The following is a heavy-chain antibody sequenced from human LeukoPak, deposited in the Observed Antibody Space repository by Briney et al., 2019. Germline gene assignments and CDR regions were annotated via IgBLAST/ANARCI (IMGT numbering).Heavy chain of an antibody. D-gene: IGHD1-1*01. CDR2: IKQDGSEK. V-gene: IGHV3-7*01. Sequence: GGSLRLSCAASGFTFSSYSMNWVRQAPGKGLEWVANIKQDGSEKYYVDSVKGRFTISRDNAKNSLYLQMNSLRAEDTAVYYCARDWERFDYWGQGTLVTVSS. CDR1: GFTFSSYS. CDR3: ARDWERFDY. J-gene: IGHJ4*02.